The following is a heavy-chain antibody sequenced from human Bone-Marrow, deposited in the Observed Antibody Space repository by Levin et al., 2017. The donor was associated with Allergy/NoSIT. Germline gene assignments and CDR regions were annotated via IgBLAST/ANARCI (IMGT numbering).Heavy chain of an antibody. D-gene: IGHD3-3*01. J-gene: IGHJ6*03. V-gene: IGHV4-59*01. CDR3: ARGAYDFWGYYYYYHLDV. Sequence: SQTLSLTCTVSGGPISTYYWSWLRQTPGKGLEWIGFIDGSGDSDYNPSLTSRVTIGADTSKNQFSLKLTSGTAADTAVYYCARGAYDFWGYYYYYHLDVWGKGTTVTVSS. CDR2: IDGSGDS. CDR1: GGPISTYY.